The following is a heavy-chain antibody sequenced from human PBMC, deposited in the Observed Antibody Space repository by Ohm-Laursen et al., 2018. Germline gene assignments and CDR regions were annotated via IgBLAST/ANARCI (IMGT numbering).Heavy chain of an antibody. CDR3: ARDLFPLEYSSSSVGY. CDR2: INSDGSSI. D-gene: IGHD6-6*01. J-gene: IGHJ4*02. CDR1: GFTFSNYC. Sequence: SLRLSCAASGFTFSNYCMHWVRHAPGKGLVWVSRINSDGSSISYADSVKGRFTISRDNAKNTLDLQMNSLRADDTAVYYCARDLFPLEYSSSSVGYWGQGTLVTVSS. V-gene: IGHV3-74*01.